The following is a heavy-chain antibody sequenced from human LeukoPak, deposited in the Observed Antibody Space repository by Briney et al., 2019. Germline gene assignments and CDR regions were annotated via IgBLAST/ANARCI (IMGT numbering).Heavy chain of an antibody. D-gene: IGHD2-21*02. CDR1: GFTFSSYG. J-gene: IGHJ4*02. CDR2: ISYDGSNK. V-gene: IGHV3-30*18. CDR3: AKDGEAYCGGDCSGYYFDY. Sequence: PGGSLRLSCAASGFTFSSYGMHWVRQAPGKGLEWVAVISYDGSNKYYVDSAKGRFTISRDNSKNTLYLQMNSLRAEDTAVYYCAKDGEAYCGGDCSGYYFDYWGQGTLVTVSS.